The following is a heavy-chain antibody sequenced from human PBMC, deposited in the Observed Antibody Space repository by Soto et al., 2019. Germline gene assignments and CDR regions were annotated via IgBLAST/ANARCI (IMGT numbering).Heavy chain of an antibody. J-gene: IGHJ5*02. CDR2: ISSSSSYI. V-gene: IGHV3-21*01. CDR3: ARDDTRISSVWFDP. Sequence: EVQLVESGGGLVKPGGSLRLSCAASGFTFSSYSMNWVRQAPGKGLEWVSSISSSSSYIYYADSVKGRFTISRDNAKNSLYLQMNSLRAEDTAVYYCARDDTRISSVWFDPWGQGTLVTVSS. CDR1: GFTFSSYS. D-gene: IGHD6-19*01.